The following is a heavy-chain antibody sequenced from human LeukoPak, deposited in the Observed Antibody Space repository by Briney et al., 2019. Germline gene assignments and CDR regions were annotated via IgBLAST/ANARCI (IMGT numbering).Heavy chain of an antibody. CDR2: ISSSGSTI. J-gene: IGHJ6*03. Sequence: GGSLRLSCAASGFTFSDYYMSWIRQAPGKGLEWVSYISSSGSTIYYADSVKGRFTISRDNAKNSLYLQMNSLRAEDTAVYYCARLRSSSFYYYYMDVWVKGTTVTVSS. CDR1: GFTFSDYY. D-gene: IGHD6-6*01. CDR3: ARLRSSSFYYYYMDV. V-gene: IGHV3-11*01.